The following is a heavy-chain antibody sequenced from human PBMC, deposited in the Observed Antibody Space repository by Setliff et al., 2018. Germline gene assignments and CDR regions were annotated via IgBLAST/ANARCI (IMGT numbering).Heavy chain of an antibody. V-gene: IGHV3-15*01. D-gene: IGHD3-10*01. CDR2: IKFISQGGTT. CDR3: TRVTHGLAAPEDY. J-gene: IGHJ4*02. Sequence: PGGSLRLSCVASGFTFSNAWMSWVRQAPGKGLEWVGRIKFISQGGTTDYAAPVEDRFTISRDDSKNTLYLQMSSLQTEDTALYYCTRVTHGLAAPEDYWGQGTLVTVSS. CDR1: GFTFSNAW.